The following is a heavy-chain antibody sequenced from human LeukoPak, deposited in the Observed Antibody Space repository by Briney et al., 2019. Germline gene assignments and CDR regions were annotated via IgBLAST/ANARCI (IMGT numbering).Heavy chain of an antibody. CDR3: ARDLEGATTSPNFDY. CDR1: GYTFTSYY. J-gene: IGHJ4*02. CDR2: INPSGGST. V-gene: IGHV1-46*01. D-gene: IGHD1-26*01. Sequence: ASVKVSCKASGYTFTSYYMHWVRHAPGPGLGWMGIINPSGGSTSYAQKFQGRVTMTRDTSTSTVYMELSSLRSEDTAVYYCARDLEGATTSPNFDYWGQGTLVTVSS.